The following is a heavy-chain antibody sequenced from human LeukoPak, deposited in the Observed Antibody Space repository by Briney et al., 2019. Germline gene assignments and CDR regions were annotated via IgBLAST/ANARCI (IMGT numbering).Heavy chain of an antibody. CDR1: GFTFSSYA. J-gene: IGHJ4*02. CDR3: AREGVVVPAAWVYFDY. D-gene: IGHD2-2*01. Sequence: GGSLRLSCAASGFTFSSYAMHWVRQAPGKGLEWVAVISYDGSNKYYADSVKGRFTISRDNPKNTLYLQMNSLRAEDTAVYYCAREGVVVPAAWVYFDYWGQGTLVTVSS. V-gene: IGHV3-30*04. CDR2: ISYDGSNK.